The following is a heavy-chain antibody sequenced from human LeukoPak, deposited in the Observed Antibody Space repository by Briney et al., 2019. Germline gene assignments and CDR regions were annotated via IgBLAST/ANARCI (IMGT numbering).Heavy chain of an antibody. CDR1: GFTFSRFE. V-gene: IGHV3-48*03. D-gene: IGHD6-13*01. Sequence: GGSLRLSCGASGFTFSRFEMNWVHLAPGKGLEWVSYISPSGTARYYADSVRGRFIISRDNAMKSLYLQMNSLRAEDTAVYYCTRDGHSSTWYANFDYWGQGILVTVSS. J-gene: IGHJ4*02. CDR2: ISPSGTAR. CDR3: TRDGHSSTWYANFDY.